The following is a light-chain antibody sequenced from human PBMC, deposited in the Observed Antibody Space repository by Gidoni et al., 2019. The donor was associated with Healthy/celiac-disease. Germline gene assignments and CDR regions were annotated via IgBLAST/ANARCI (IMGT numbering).Light chain of an antibody. V-gene: IGKV3-15*01. J-gene: IGKJ4*01. CDR1: LGVRSN. Sequence: EIAMTPSPAPLSVSPGERATLSYRASLGVRSNLAWYQQQPGQAPRLLLYGASTRATGIPARFSGSGSGTEFTLTISSLLSEDYAVYYCQQYNNWPPLTFGGGTKVEIK. CDR3: QQYNNWPPLT. CDR2: GAS.